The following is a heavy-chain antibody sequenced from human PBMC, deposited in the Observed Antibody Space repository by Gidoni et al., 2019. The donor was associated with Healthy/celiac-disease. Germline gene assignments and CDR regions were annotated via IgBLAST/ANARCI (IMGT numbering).Heavy chain of an antibody. CDR2: IVVGSGNT. Sequence: QMQLVQSGPEVKKPGTSVKVSCKASGFTFTSSAVQWVRQARGQRLEWIGWIVVGSGNTNYAQKFQERVTITRDMSTSTAYMELSSLRSEDTAVYYCAATVGALTNYYYYGMDVWGQGTTVTVSS. CDR3: AATVGALTNYYYYGMDV. V-gene: IGHV1-58*01. J-gene: IGHJ6*02. CDR1: GFTFTSSA. D-gene: IGHD1-26*01.